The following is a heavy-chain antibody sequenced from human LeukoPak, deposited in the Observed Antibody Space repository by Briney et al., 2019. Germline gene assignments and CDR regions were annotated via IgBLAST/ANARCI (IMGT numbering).Heavy chain of an antibody. Sequence: GGSLRLSCAASGFIFSSYSMNWVRQAPGRGPEWVANVNRDGSETYYLDSVKGRFTISKDNAKNSLYLQMNSLRAEDTALYHCARNNGMDVWGQGTTVIVSS. J-gene: IGHJ6*02. CDR3: ARNNGMDV. V-gene: IGHV3-7*03. CDR2: VNRDGSET. CDR1: GFIFSSYS.